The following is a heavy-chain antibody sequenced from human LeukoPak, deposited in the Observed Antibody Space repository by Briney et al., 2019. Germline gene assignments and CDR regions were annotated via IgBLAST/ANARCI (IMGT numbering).Heavy chain of an antibody. D-gene: IGHD4-11*01. V-gene: IGHV3-30*18. Sequence: GVSLRLSCAASGFSFSNYGIHWLRQAPGKGLEGVTVISHGGSNKYYADSGKGRFTISRGNSKNTLYLQMNSLRAEDKAVYYCAKGGAYRDYFDYWGQGTLVTVSS. CDR2: ISHGGSNK. J-gene: IGHJ4*02. CDR3: AKGGAYRDYFDY. CDR1: GFSFSNYG.